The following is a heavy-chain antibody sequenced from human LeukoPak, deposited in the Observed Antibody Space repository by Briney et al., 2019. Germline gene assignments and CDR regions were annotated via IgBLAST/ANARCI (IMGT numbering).Heavy chain of an antibody. CDR3: ARLPFGGDYAYWYFDL. CDR2: IYYSGST. CDR1: GGSISSSSYY. V-gene: IGHV4-39*01. J-gene: IGHJ2*01. D-gene: IGHD4-17*01. Sequence: SETLSLTCTVSGGSISSSSYYWGWIRQPPGKGLEWIGSIYYSGSTYYNPSLKSRVTISVDTSKNQFSLKLSSVTAADTAVYYCARLPFGGDYAYWYFDLWGRGTLVTVSS.